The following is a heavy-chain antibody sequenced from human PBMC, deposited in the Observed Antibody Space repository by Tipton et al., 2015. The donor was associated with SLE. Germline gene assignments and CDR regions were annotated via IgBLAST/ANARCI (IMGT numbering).Heavy chain of an antibody. CDR2: INSSGST. D-gene: IGHD2-2*01. V-gene: IGHV4-4*07. CDR1: GDSISGYY. J-gene: IGHJ6*03. Sequence: TLSLTCTVSGDSISGYYWSWIRQAAGGSLEWIGRINSSGSTHYNPSLKSRGTISIDTSNTQFSLKLSSVTAADTAVYYCAASPLCTSCYLYYYNYVDVWGKGTTVTVSS. CDR3: AASPLCTSCYLYYYNYVDV.